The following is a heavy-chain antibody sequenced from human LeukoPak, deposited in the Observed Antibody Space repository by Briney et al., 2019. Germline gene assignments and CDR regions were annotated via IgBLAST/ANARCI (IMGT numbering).Heavy chain of an antibody. CDR2: IYYSGST. J-gene: IGHJ4*02. CDR1: GGSISSSSYY. D-gene: IGHD3-22*01. CDR3: ARRVNYYDSRATYYFDY. V-gene: IGHV4-39*01. Sequence: PSETLSLTCTVSGGSISSSSYYWGWIRQPPGKGLEWIGSIYYSGSTYCNPSLKSRVTISVDTSKNQFSLKLSSVTAADTAVYYCARRVNYYDSRATYYFDYWGQGTLVTVSS.